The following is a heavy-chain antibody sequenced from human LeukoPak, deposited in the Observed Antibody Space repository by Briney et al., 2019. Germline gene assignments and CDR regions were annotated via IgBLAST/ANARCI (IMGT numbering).Heavy chain of an antibody. Sequence: GGSLRLSCAASGFTFTNYWMSWVRQAPGKGLEWVADIKQDGSEKYYVDSVKGRFTISRDNAKNSLYLQMNSLRAEDTAVYYCARSYSSAAWEGGLRFDPWGQGTLVTVSS. D-gene: IGHD6-25*01. J-gene: IGHJ5*02. V-gene: IGHV3-7*01. CDR2: IKQDGSEK. CDR3: ARSYSSAAWEGGLRFDP. CDR1: GFTFTNYW.